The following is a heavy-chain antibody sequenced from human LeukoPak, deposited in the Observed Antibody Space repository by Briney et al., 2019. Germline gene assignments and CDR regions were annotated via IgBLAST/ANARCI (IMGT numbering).Heavy chain of an antibody. V-gene: IGHV3-23*01. CDR2: ISGSGGST. CDR3: ARAKGSGIKLGGDY. Sequence: AGGSLRLSCAASGFTFSSYAMSWVRKAPGKGLEWVSAISGSGGSTGYADSVKGRFTISRDNGKNSLYLQMNSLRAEDTALYYCARAKGSGIKLGGDYWGQGTLVTVSS. CDR1: GFTFSSYA. D-gene: IGHD3-10*01. J-gene: IGHJ4*02.